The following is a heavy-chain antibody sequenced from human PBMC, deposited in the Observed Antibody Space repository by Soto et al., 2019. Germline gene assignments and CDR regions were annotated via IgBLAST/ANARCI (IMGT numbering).Heavy chain of an antibody. D-gene: IGHD5-18*01. J-gene: IGHJ5*02. V-gene: IGHV6-1*01. CDR3: ARARLFSGYSYGYSSNWFDP. CDR1: GDSVSSNSAA. Sequence: SQSLSLTCAISGDSVSSNSAAWKWIRQSPSRGLEWLGRTYYRSKWYNDYAVSVKSRITINPDTSKNQFSLQLNSVTPEDTAVYYCARARLFSGYSYGYSSNWFDPWGQGXLVTVSS. CDR2: TYYRSKWYN.